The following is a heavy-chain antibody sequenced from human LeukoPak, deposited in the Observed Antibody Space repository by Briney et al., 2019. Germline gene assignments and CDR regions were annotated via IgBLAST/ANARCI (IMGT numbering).Heavy chain of an antibody. J-gene: IGHJ4*02. V-gene: IGHV3-21*01. CDR2: ITASSTAI. CDR1: GFTFNIYT. D-gene: IGHD3-9*01. Sequence: GGSLRLSCAASGFTFNIYTMNWVRQATGKGLEWVSSITASSTAIYSADSVKGRFTISRDNAKNFLYIQMNRLRPEDRAVYYCAKTYYDIFTGYNPYFDYWGQGTLVTVSS. CDR3: AKTYYDIFTGYNPYFDY.